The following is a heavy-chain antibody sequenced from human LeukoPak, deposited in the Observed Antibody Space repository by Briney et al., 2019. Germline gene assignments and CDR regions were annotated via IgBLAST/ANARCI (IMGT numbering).Heavy chain of an antibody. Sequence: PGGSLRLSCAASGFTFDDYGMSWVRQAPGKGLEWVSGINWNGGSTGYADSVKGRFTISRDNAKNSLFLQMNSLRAEDTALYYCARDIYSDSSGPNFDYWGQGTLVTVSS. CDR3: ARDIYSDSSGPNFDY. D-gene: IGHD3-22*01. CDR1: GFTFDDYG. J-gene: IGHJ4*02. CDR2: INWNGGST. V-gene: IGHV3-20*04.